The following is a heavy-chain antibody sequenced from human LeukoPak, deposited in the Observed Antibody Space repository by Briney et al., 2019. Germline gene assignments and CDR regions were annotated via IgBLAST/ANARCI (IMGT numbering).Heavy chain of an antibody. CDR2: ISGRSDNT. CDR1: GCIFSHYA. CDR3: AKWGDYDVLTGYYVSDF. Sequence: GASLRLSCAASGCIFSHYAMYWVRQAPGKGLEWVSAISGRSDNTYYADSVKGRFTLSRDSSKNTLYLQMNSLRADDTAVYYCAKWGDYDVLTGYYVSDFWGQGTLVTVSS. D-gene: IGHD3-9*01. V-gene: IGHV3-23*01. J-gene: IGHJ4*02.